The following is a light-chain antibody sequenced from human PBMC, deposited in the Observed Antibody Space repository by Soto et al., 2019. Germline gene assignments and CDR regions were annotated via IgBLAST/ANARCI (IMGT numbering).Light chain of an antibody. V-gene: IGKV3-15*01. CDR3: HQFNSFSPWT. J-gene: IGKJ1*01. Sequence: IGMTLSPVTLSVSPRERATLYCRASQSVSSSYLALYQQKPGQAPGPLMYDASSRATGIPARFSGSGTGTEFTLTISSPRLDDDASANCHQFNSFSPWTFGQGTKVDIK. CDR1: QSVSSSY. CDR2: DAS.